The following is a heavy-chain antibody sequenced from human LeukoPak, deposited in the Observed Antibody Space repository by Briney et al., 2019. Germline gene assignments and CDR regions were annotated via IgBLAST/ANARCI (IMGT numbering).Heavy chain of an antibody. CDR1: GGSFSGYY. CDR2: INHSGST. J-gene: IGHJ4*02. Sequence: SETLSLTCAVYGGSFSGYYWSWIRQPPGKGLEWIGEINHSGSTNYNPSLKSRVTISVDTSKNQFSLKLSSVTAADTAVYYCARDSGYNFDYWGQGTLVTVSS. D-gene: IGHD3-22*01. CDR3: ARDSGYNFDY. V-gene: IGHV4-34*01.